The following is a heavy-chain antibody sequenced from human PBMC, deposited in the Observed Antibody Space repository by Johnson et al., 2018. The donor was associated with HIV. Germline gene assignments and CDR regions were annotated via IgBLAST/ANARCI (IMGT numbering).Heavy chain of an antibody. CDR1: GFTFSSYA. CDR2: ISYDGSNK. J-gene: IGHJ3*02. Sequence: VQLVESGGGVVQPGRSLRLSCAASGFTFSSYAMHWVRQAPGKGLEWVAVISYDGSNKYYADSVKGRFPISRDNSKNTPYLQMNSLRAEDTAVYYCARSSIYSSSWLADAFDIWGQGTMVTVSS. D-gene: IGHD6-13*01. V-gene: IGHV3-30-3*01. CDR3: ARSSIYSSSWLADAFDI.